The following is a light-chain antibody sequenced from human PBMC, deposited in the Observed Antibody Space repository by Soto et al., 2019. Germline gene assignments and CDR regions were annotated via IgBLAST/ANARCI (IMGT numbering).Light chain of an antibody. V-gene: IGKV3-20*01. CDR3: QLYGISPH. CDR1: QSVSSSY. J-gene: IGKJ5*01. Sequence: EIVLPQSPGTLSLSPGERATLSCRASQSVSSSYLAWYQQKPGQAPRLLIYGASSRATGIPDRFSGSASGTDFTLTINRLEPEDFAVYYCQLYGISPHFGQGTRLENK. CDR2: GAS.